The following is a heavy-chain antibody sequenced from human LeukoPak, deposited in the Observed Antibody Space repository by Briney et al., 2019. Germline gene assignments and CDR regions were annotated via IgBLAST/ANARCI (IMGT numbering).Heavy chain of an antibody. D-gene: IGHD6-19*01. J-gene: IGHJ3*02. CDR2: IGSSGRTI. V-gene: IGHV3-48*04. CDR1: GFTFSSYA. CDR3: ARDGKAVAVAFDI. Sequence: GGSLRLSCAASGFTFSSYAMSWVRQAPGKGLEWVSYIGSSGRTIYYADSVKGRFTISRDNAKNSLYLQMNSLRAEDTAVNYCARDGKAVAVAFDIWGQGTMVTVSS.